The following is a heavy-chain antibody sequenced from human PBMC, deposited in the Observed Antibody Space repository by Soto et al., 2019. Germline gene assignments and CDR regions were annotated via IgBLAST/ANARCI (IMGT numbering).Heavy chain of an antibody. Sequence: PGESLKISLKGSGYSFTIYWISLVRQMPGKGLEWMGRIDPSDSYNNYSPSFQGHVTISADKSISTAYLQWSSLKASDTAMYYCARQQWLTSPYYGMDVWGQGTTVTVSS. CDR3: ARQQWLTSPYYGMDV. CDR1: GYSFTIYW. CDR2: IDPSDSYN. D-gene: IGHD6-19*01. V-gene: IGHV5-10-1*01. J-gene: IGHJ6*02.